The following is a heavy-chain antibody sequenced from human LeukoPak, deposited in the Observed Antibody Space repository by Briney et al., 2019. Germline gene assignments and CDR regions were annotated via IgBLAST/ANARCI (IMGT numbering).Heavy chain of an antibody. Sequence: SETLSLTCSVSGGSISSSTYYWGWIRQPPGKGLEWIGSVYYSGTTTYNPSLESRVTISVDTSKNQFSLKLSSVTAADTAVYYCARLSSLANIAARGRTWLDPWGQGSLVTVSS. CDR1: GGSISSSTYY. V-gene: IGHV4-39*07. CDR3: ARLSSLANIAARGRTWLDP. D-gene: IGHD6-6*01. CDR2: VYYSGTT. J-gene: IGHJ5*02.